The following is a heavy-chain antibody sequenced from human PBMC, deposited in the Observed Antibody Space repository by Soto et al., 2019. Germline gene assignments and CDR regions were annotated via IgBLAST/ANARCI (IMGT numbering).Heavy chain of an antibody. V-gene: IGHV4-31*03. CDR2: IYYSGST. J-gene: IGHJ4*02. Sequence: QVQLQESGPGLVKPSQTLSLTCTVSGGSISSGGYYWSWIRQHPGKGLAWIGYIYYSGSTYYNPSLTSRVTISVDTSKNQFSLKLSSVTAADTAVYYCARGPLRFYGSGSYYADYWGQGTLVTVSS. D-gene: IGHD3-10*01. CDR1: GGSISSGGYY. CDR3: ARGPLRFYGSGSYYADY.